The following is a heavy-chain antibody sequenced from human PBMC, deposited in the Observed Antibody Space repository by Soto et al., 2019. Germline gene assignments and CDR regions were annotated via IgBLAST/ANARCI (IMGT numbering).Heavy chain of an antibody. CDR3: ARYSSGSRAFDI. V-gene: IGHV1-3*01. CDR1: GYTFTSYA. J-gene: IGHJ3*02. Sequence: ASVKDSCKSSGYTFTSYAMRWVRQAPGQRLEWMGWINAGNGNTKYSQKFQGRVTITRDTSASTAYMELSSLRSEDTAVYYCARYSSGSRAFDIWGQGTMVTVSS. D-gene: IGHD6-19*01. CDR2: INAGNGNT.